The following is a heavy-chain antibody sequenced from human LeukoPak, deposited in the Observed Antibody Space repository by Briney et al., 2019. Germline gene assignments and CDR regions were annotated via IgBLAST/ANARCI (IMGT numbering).Heavy chain of an antibody. CDR3: AKGPGTALNYDFWSGYFG. J-gene: IGHJ4*02. CDR2: IRYDGSNK. CDR1: GFTFSSYG. V-gene: IGHV3-30*02. D-gene: IGHD3-3*01. Sequence: GGSLRLSCAASGFTFSSYGMHWVRQAPGKGLEWVAFIRYDGSNKYYADSVKGRFTISRDNSKNTLYLRMNSLRAEDTAVYYCAKGPGTALNYDFWSGYFGWGQGTLVTVSS.